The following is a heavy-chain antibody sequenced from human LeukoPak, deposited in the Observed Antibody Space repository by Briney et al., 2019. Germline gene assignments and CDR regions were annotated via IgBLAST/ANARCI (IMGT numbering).Heavy chain of an antibody. CDR2: IIPMFGTA. Sequence: SVKVSRKASGGTFSSYGITWVRQAPGQGLEWMGGIIPMFGTANYAQKFQGRVTITSDDSTSTAYMELSSLRSEDTAVYYCARESQRYAAVWGQGTTVTVSS. CDR3: ARESQRYAAV. CDR1: GGTFSSYG. J-gene: IGHJ6*02. V-gene: IGHV1-69*13. D-gene: IGHD5-12*01.